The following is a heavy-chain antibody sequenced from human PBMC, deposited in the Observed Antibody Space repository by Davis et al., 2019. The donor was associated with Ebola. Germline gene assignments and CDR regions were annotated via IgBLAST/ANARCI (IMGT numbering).Heavy chain of an antibody. CDR3: ARHPALYY. CDR1: GDSINTYY. CDR2: IYYSGST. D-gene: IGHD2-15*01. J-gene: IGHJ4*02. Sequence: MPGGSLRLSCTVSGDSINTYYWSWIRQPPGKGLDWIGYIYYSGSTNYNPSLKSRVSISIDTSKNQFSLKLSSVTAADTAVYFCARHPALYYWGQGTLVTVSS. V-gene: IGHV4-59*08.